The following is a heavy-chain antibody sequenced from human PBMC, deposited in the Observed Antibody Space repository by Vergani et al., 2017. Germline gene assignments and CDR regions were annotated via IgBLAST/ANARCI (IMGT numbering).Heavy chain of an antibody. CDR3: ARDRSIGSGSYYKGVWFDP. CDR2: INPSGGST. J-gene: IGHJ5*02. CDR1: GYTFTSYY. D-gene: IGHD3-10*01. V-gene: IGHV1-46*01. Sequence: QVQLVQSGAEVKKPGASVKVSCKASGYTFTSYYMHWVRQAPGQGLEWMGIINPSGGSTSYAQKFQGRVTMTRETPTSTVYMELSSLRSEDTAVYYCARDRSIGSGSYYKGVWFDPWGQGTLVTVSS.